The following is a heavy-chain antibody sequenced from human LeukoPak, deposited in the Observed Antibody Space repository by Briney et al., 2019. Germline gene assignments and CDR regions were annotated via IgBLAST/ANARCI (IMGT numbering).Heavy chain of an antibody. J-gene: IGHJ4*02. V-gene: IGHV3-30*04. CDR2: ISYDGSNK. CDR3: AIAVAELSKFDY. Sequence: GGSLRRSCAASGFTFSSYAMHWVRQAPGKGLEWVAVISYDGSNKYYADSVKGRFTISRDNSKNTLYLQMNSLRAEDTAVYYCAIAVAELSKFDYWGQGTLVTVSS. CDR1: GFTFSSYA. D-gene: IGHD6-19*01.